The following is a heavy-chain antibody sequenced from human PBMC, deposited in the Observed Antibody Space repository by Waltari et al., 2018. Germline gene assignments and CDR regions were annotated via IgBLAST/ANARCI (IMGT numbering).Heavy chain of an antibody. D-gene: IGHD5-12*01. Sequence: QLQLQESGPGLVKPSETLSLTCTVSRSSIRNTNYYWGWVRQPPGKGLEWIGSFYKSGTTYCNPSLKRRVTISVDTSNSQFALKLNSVTAADTAVYYCVRGDPDIVATISDYWGQGTLVIVSS. CDR3: VRGDPDIVATISDY. V-gene: IGHV4-39*07. J-gene: IGHJ4*02. CDR2: FYKSGTT. CDR1: RSSIRNTNYY.